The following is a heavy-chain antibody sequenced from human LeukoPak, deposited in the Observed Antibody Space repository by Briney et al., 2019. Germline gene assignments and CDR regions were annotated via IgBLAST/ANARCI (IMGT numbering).Heavy chain of an antibody. Sequence: GGSLRLSCAASGFTFSIYSMNWVRQAPGKGLEWVSSITSSSRYTYYADSVKGRFTISRDNAKNSLYLQMNSLRAEDTAVYYCAELGITMIGGVWGKGTTVTISS. CDR1: GFTFSIYS. D-gene: IGHD3-10*02. V-gene: IGHV3-21*01. CDR3: AELGITMIGGV. CDR2: ITSSSRYT. J-gene: IGHJ6*04.